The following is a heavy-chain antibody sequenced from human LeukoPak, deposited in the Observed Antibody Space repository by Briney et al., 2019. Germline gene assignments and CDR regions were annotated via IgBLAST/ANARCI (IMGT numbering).Heavy chain of an antibody. V-gene: IGHV3-23*01. D-gene: IGHD3/OR15-3a*01. Sequence: PGGSLRLSCAASGFTFSSHGMSWVRQAPGKGLEWVSAISGSGGSTYYADSVKGRFTISRDNSKNTLYLQMNSLRAEDTAVYYCAKGDWYVGYFDYWGQGTLVTVSS. CDR2: ISGSGGST. J-gene: IGHJ4*02. CDR3: AKGDWYVGYFDY. CDR1: GFTFSSHG.